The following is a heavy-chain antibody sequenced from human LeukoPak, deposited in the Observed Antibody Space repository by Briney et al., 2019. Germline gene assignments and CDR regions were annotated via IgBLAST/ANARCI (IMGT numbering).Heavy chain of an antibody. CDR2: ISWDGGST. CDR1: GFTFDDYA. CDR3: AKSASLGYDSSGPLDY. Sequence: GGSLRLSCAASGFTFDDYAMHWVRQAPGKGLEWVSLISWDGGSTYYADSVKGRFTISRDNSKNSLYLQMNCLRAEDTALYYCAKSASLGYDSSGPLDYWGQGTLVTVSS. J-gene: IGHJ4*02. V-gene: IGHV3-43D*04. D-gene: IGHD3-22*01.